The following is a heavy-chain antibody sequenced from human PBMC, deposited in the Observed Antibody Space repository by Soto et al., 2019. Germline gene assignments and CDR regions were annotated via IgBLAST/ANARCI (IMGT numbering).Heavy chain of an antibody. CDR2: ISYDGSNK. D-gene: IGHD3-22*01. J-gene: IGHJ3*02. CDR1: GFTFSSYA. CDR3: ARGADYYDSSGYYPAKDAFDI. V-gene: IGHV3-30-3*01. Sequence: VGSLRLSCAASGFTFSSYAMHWVRQAPGKGLEGVAVISYDGSNKCYADSVKGRFTISRDNSKNTLYLQMNSLRAEDTAVYYCARGADYYDSSGYYPAKDAFDIWGQGTMVTVSS.